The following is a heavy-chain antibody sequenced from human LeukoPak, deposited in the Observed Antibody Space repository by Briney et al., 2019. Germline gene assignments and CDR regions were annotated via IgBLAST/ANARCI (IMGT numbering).Heavy chain of an antibody. CDR1: GYTFTSYG. J-gene: IGHJ3*02. CDR3: ARAHCSSTSCLTGPFDI. D-gene: IGHD2-2*01. Sequence: ASVKVSCKASGYTFTSYGISWVRQAPGQGLEWMGWISAYNGNTNYAQKFQGRVTITADKSTSTAYMELSSLRSEDTAVYYCARAHCSSTSCLTGPFDIWGQGTMVTVSS. CDR2: ISAYNGNT. V-gene: IGHV1-18*01.